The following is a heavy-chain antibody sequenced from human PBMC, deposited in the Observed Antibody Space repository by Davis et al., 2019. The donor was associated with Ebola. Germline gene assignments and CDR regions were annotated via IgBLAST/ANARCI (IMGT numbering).Heavy chain of an antibody. Sequence: PGGSLRLSCAASGFTFSSYGMHWVRQAPGKGLEWVAVIWYDRSNKYYADSVKGRFTISRDNSKNTLYLQMNSLRAEDTAVYYCAKEFREFDYYYYMDVWGKGTTVTVSS. CDR3: AKEFREFDYYYYMDV. V-gene: IGHV3-30*02. CDR1: GFTFSSYG. CDR2: IWYDRSNK. D-gene: IGHD3-10*01. J-gene: IGHJ6*03.